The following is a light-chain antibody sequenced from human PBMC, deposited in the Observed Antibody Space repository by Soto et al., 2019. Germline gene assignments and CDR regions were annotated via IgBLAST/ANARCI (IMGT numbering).Light chain of an antibody. CDR2: DVS. CDR1: SSDGGGYNY. Sequence: QSVLTQPASVSGSPGQSITISCTGTSSDGGGYNYVSWYQQHPGKAPKLMIYDVSNRPSGVSNRFSGSKSGNTASLTISGLQAEDEADYYCSSYTSSSTLRVFGTGTKVTVL. CDR3: SSYTSSSTLRV. V-gene: IGLV2-14*01. J-gene: IGLJ1*01.